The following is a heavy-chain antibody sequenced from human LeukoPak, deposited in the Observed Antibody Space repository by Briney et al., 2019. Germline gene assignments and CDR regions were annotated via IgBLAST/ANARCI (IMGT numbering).Heavy chain of an antibody. CDR1: GFSFSSYW. V-gene: IGHV3-7*01. Sequence: GGSLRLSCAASGFSFSSYWMSRVRQAPGKGLEWVANIKQDESEKYYVDSVKGRFTMSRDNAKNSLYLQMNSLRAEDTAVYYCARDFSDQLITGERWLQFSGHAFDIWGQGTMVTVSS. J-gene: IGHJ3*02. D-gene: IGHD5-24*01. CDR3: ARDFSDQLITGERWLQFSGHAFDI. CDR2: IKQDESEK.